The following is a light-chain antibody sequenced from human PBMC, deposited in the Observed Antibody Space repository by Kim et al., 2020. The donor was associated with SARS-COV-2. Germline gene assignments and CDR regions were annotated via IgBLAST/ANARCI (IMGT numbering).Light chain of an antibody. CDR2: INS. CDR3: AAWDDRMSAWV. CDR1: SSNIGSNS. J-gene: IGLJ3*02. Sequence: GQSVTIACSGSSSNIGSNSVYWYQQLPGTAPKLIIYINSQRPSGVPDRVSGSKSGTSASLVISGLRSEDEADYYCAAWDDRMSAWVFGGGTQLTVL. V-gene: IGLV1-47*01.